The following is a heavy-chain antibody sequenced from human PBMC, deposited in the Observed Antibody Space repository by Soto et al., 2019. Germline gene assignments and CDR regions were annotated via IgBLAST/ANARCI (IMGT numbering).Heavy chain of an antibody. V-gene: IGHV1-2*04. Sequence: GASVKVSCKASGYTFTGYYMHWVRQAPGKGLEWMGWINPNSGGTNYAQKFQGWVTMTRDTSISTAYMELSRLRSDDTAVYYCARAGSHYDILTGYYINYFDYWGQGTLVTVSS. CDR2: INPNSGGT. CDR3: ARAGSHYDILTGYYINYFDY. J-gene: IGHJ4*02. CDR1: GYTFTGYY. D-gene: IGHD3-9*01.